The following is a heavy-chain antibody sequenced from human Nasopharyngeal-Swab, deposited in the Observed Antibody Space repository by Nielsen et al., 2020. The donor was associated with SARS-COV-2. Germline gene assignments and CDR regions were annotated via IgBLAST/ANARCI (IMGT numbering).Heavy chain of an antibody. D-gene: IGHD5-18*01. Sequence: SVKVSCKASRGTFRSQGISWVRQAPGQGLEWMGRIIPMRGIANYAQKFQGRVTITADKSTSTVYMDLSSLRSEDTAVYYCARGPDPALKFDPWGQGTLVAVSS. CDR2: IIPMRGIA. J-gene: IGHJ5*02. CDR1: RGTFRSQG. CDR3: ARGPDPALKFDP. V-gene: IGHV1-69*04.